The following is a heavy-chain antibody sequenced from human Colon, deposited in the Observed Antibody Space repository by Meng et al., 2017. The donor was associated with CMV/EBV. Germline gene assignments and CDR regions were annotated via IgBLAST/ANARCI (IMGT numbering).Heavy chain of an antibody. Sequence: ASVKVSCKASGYTFSNYGMSWVRQAPGQGLEWLGWINADNGDTNYAQKVQDRVTMTTDTSTSTAYMELGSLRSDDTAVYYCARIIQSSGVVISPFNYWGQGTMVTVSS. CDR2: INADNGDT. V-gene: IGHV1-18*01. D-gene: IGHD3-3*01. CDR1: GYTFSNYG. J-gene: IGHJ4*02. CDR3: ARIIQSSGVVISPFNY.